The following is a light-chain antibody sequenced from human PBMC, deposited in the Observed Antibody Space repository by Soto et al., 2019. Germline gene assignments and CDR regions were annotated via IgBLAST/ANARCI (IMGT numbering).Light chain of an antibody. CDR2: GAS. V-gene: IGKV3-20*01. Sequence: EIVLTQSPGTLSLSPGERATLSCRASQSVSSSLAWYQQKPGQAPRLLIYGASSRATGIPDRFSGSGSGPDFTLTISRLEPEDFAVYYCHHYGSSRTFGQGTKVDI. CDR1: QSVSSS. CDR3: HHYGSSRT. J-gene: IGKJ1*01.